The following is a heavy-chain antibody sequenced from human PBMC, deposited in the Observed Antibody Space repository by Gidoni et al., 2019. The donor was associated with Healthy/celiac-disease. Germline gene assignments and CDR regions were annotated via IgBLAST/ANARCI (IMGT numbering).Heavy chain of an antibody. Sequence: QVQLVQSGAEVKKPGSSVKISCKAYGGTFSSYTISWVRQAPGQGLEWMGRIIPRLGIANYAQKFQGRVTITADKSTSTAYMELSSLRSEDTAVYYCARGDPGNFDYWGQGTLVTVSS. CDR1: GGTFSSYT. D-gene: IGHD3-10*01. V-gene: IGHV1-69*02. J-gene: IGHJ4*02. CDR2: IIPRLGIA. CDR3: ARGDPGNFDY.